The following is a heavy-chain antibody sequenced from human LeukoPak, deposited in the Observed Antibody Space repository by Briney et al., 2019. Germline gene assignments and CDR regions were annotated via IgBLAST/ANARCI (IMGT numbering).Heavy chain of an antibody. CDR1: GYTFTGYY. D-gene: IGHD5-18*01. CDR3: AREEVGTPMVSS. V-gene: IGHV1-2*02. CDR2: INPNSGGT. Sequence: ASVKVSCKASGYTFTGYYMHWVRQAPGQGLEWMGWINPNSGGTNYAQKFQGRATMTRDTSISTAYMELSRLRSDDTAVYYCAREEVGTPMVSSWGQGTLVTVSS. J-gene: IGHJ5*02.